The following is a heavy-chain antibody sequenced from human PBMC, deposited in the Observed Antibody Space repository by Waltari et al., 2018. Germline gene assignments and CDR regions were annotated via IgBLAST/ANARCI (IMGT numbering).Heavy chain of an antibody. D-gene: IGHD6-13*01. Sequence: QVQLQESGPGLVKPSETLSLTCTVSGGSIKTYYWSWIRQPPGKGLEWIGYTSDTGSTNYNPSRKSRVTRSVDTSKNQFSRKLSSVTAADTAVYYCARGSSSGWYGYFDYWGQGTRVTVSS. V-gene: IGHV4-59*01. CDR1: GGSIKTYY. J-gene: IGHJ4*02. CDR3: ARGSSSGWYGYFDY. CDR2: TSDTGST.